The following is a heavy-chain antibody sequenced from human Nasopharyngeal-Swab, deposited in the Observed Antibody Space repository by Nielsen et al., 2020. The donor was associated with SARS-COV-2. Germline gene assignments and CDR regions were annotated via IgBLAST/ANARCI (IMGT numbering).Heavy chain of an antibody. CDR2: INAGNGNT. Sequence: ASVKVSCKASGYTFTSYAMHWVRQAPGQRLEWMGWINAGNGNTKYSQKFQGRVTITRDTSASTAYMELSSLRSEDTAVCYCAREWVWRIAAAGTSGWFDPWGQGTLVTVSS. CDR3: AREWVWRIAAAGTSGWFDP. CDR1: GYTFTSYA. V-gene: IGHV1-3*01. D-gene: IGHD6-13*01. J-gene: IGHJ5*02.